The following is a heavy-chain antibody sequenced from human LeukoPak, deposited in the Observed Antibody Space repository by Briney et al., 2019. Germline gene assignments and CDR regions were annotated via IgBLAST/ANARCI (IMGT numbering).Heavy chain of an antibody. D-gene: IGHD1-20*01. J-gene: IGHJ3*02. CDR2: INHSGST. V-gene: IGHV4-34*01. CDR1: GGSFSGNY. Sequence: PSETLSLTCAVYGGSFSGNYWSWIRQPPGKGLEWIGEINHSGSTNYNPSLKSRVTISVDTSKNQFSLKLSSVTAADTAVYYCARVWYNWNPLYAFDIWGQGTMVTVSS. CDR3: ARVWYNWNPLYAFDI.